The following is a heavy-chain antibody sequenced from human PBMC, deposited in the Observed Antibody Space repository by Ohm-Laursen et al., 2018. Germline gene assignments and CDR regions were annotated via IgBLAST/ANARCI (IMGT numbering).Heavy chain of an antibody. CDR1: GFTFSSYS. CDR3: ARGRIQLWFPPGY. J-gene: IGHJ4*02. CDR2: IWYDGTNK. D-gene: IGHD5-18*01. V-gene: IGHV3-33*08. Sequence: RSLRLSCSASGFTFSSYSMNWVRQAPGKGLEWLAVIWYDGTNKYYADSVEGRFTISRDNSKNMLYLQMGSLRAEDTAVYYCARGRIQLWFPPGYWGQGTLVTVSS.